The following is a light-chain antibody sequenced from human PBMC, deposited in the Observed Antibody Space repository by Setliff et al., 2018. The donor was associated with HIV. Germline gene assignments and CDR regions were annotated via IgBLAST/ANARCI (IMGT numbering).Light chain of an antibody. V-gene: IGLV2-14*01. Sequence: QSVLTQPASVSGSPGQSITISCTGTSTDVGGYDYVSWYQHHTGKAPKLIIFDVNNRPSGISNRFSGSKSGNTASLTISGLQAEDEGDYYCSSYTSSSSVFGGGTKVTV. CDR1: STDVGGYDY. CDR3: SSYTSSSSV. CDR2: DVN. J-gene: IGLJ2*01.